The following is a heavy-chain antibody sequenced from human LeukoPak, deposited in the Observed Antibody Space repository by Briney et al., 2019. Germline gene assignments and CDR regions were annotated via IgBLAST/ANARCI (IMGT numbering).Heavy chain of an antibody. Sequence: GGSLRLSCAASGFTFSSYAMSWVRQAPGKGLEWVSSISSSSSYIYYADSVKGRFTISRDNAKNSLYLQMNSLRAEDTAVYYCARDNNWSYSFDYWGQGTLVTVSS. CDR3: ARDNNWSYSFDY. CDR2: ISSSSSYI. V-gene: IGHV3-21*01. J-gene: IGHJ4*02. CDR1: GFTFSSYA. D-gene: IGHD1-20*01.